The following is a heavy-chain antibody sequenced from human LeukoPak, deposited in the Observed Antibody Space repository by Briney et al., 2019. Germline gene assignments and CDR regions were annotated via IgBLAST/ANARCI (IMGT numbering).Heavy chain of an antibody. D-gene: IGHD3-22*01. CDR3: AKGPDSSGYRYYYGMVV. CDR2: MYSSGTT. V-gene: IGHV3-66*01. CDR1: GFTVSSND. J-gene: IGHJ6*02. Sequence: GESLRLSCAASGFTVSSNDMGWVRQAPGKGLEWVSFMYSSGTTHFTDSVKGRFSISRDNSKNTVSLQMNSLRAEDTAVYYCAKGPDSSGYRYYYGMVVWGQGTTVTVSS.